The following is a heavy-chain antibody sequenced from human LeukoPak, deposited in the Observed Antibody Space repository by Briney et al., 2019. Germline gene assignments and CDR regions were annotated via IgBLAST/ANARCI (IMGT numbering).Heavy chain of an antibody. Sequence: ASVTVSCKASGYTFTSHYMHWVRQAPGQGLEWMGIINPSGGSTSYAQKFQGRVTMTRDTSTSTVYMELSSLRSEDTAVYYCARRAAAEYYFDYWGQGTLVTVSS. V-gene: IGHV1-46*01. CDR1: GYTFTSHY. D-gene: IGHD6-13*01. J-gene: IGHJ4*02. CDR2: INPSGGST. CDR3: ARRAAAEYYFDY.